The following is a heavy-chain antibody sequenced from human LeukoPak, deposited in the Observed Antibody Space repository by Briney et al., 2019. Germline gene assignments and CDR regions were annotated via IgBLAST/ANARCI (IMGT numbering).Heavy chain of an antibody. D-gene: IGHD1/OR15-1a*01. CDR3: ARDLEQLGYYYMDV. Sequence: ALVKVSCKASGYTFTSYGISWVRQAPGQGLEWMGWISAYNGNTNYAQKLQGRVTMTTDTSTSTAYMELRSLRSDDTAVYYCARDLEQLGYYYMDVWGKETTVTVSS. CDR1: GYTFTSYG. CDR2: ISAYNGNT. V-gene: IGHV1-18*01. J-gene: IGHJ6*03.